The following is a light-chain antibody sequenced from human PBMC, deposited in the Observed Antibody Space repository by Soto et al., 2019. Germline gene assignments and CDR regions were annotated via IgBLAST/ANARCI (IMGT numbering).Light chain of an antibody. CDR2: VAS. J-gene: IGKJ2*01. Sequence: DIQMTQSPSSVSASVGDRVTITCRASQYISSWLAWYQQKPGKAPQLLIYVASSLQSGVPSRFSGSGSGTDFTLTISSLQPEYFATYYCIQSYSFPHTFGRGTKLEIK. V-gene: IGKV1-12*01. CDR3: IQSYSFPHT. CDR1: QYISSW.